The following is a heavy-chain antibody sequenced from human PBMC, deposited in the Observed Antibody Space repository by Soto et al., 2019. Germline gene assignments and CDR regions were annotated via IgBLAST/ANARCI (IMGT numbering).Heavy chain of an antibody. CDR3: AKVGRYYDILAGYRDCYGMDV. Sequence: QVQLVESGGGVVQPGRSLRLSCAASGFTFSSYGMHWVRQAPGKGLEWVAVISYDGSNKYYADSVKGRFTISRDNSKNTLYLQMNGLGGEDTAVYYCAKVGRYYDILAGYRDCYGMDVW. J-gene: IGHJ6*01. CDR2: ISYDGSNK. D-gene: IGHD3-9*01. V-gene: IGHV3-30*18. CDR1: GFTFSSYG.